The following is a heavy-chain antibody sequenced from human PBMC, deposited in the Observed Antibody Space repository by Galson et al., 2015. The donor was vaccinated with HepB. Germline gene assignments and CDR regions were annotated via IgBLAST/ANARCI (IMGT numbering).Heavy chain of an antibody. V-gene: IGHV3-48*04. J-gene: IGHJ4*02. CDR2: ISPSRTTI. CDR3: VVLRVNDLKPLDY. Sequence: SLRLSCAASTFIFSTYSMNWVRQAPGKGLEWVSYISPSRTTIYYADSVKGRFTISRDNAKNSLYLQMNSLRAEDTAVYYCVVLRVNDLKPLDYWGQGTLVTVSS. CDR1: TFIFSTYS. D-gene: IGHD3-3*01.